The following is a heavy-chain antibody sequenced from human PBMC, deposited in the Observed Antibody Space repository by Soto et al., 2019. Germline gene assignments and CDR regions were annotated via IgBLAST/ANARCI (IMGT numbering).Heavy chain of an antibody. CDR2: IYYSGST. Sequence: QLQLQESGPGLVKPSETLSLTCTVSGGSISSGRYYWGWIRQPPGKELEWIGSIYYSGSTYSNPSLKSRVTIFVDTSKNQFSLRLSSVTAADTAVYYCARHSDCSGGSCYSEYFAVGNWFDPWGQGTLVTVSS. J-gene: IGHJ5*02. D-gene: IGHD2-15*01. CDR1: GGSISSGRYY. V-gene: IGHV4-39*01. CDR3: ARHSDCSGGSCYSEYFAVGNWFDP.